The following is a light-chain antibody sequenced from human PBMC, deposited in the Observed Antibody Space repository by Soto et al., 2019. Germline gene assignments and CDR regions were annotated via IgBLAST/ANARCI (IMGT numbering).Light chain of an antibody. CDR1: QSVSNN. CDR2: DAS. V-gene: IGKV3-15*01. J-gene: IGKJ1*01. CDR3: QQYNNWPPWT. Sequence: ILMTQSPATLSVSPGERATLSCRASQSVSNNLACYQQKPGQAPRLLIYDASTRATGIPARFSGSGSGTEFTLNISGLQSEDFAVYYCQQYNNWPPWTFGQGTKVEIK.